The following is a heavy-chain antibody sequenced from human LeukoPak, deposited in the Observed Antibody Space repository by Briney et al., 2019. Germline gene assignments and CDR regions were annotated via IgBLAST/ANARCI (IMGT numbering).Heavy chain of an antibody. CDR2: ISYDGSNK. J-gene: IGHJ4*02. CDR3: ARDHVVGATHFDY. D-gene: IGHD1-26*01. CDR1: GFTFSSYA. V-gene: IGHV3-30*04. Sequence: PGGSLRLSCAASGFTFSSYAVHWVRQAPGKGLEWVAVISYDGSNKYYTDSVKGRFTISRDNSKNTLYLQMNSLRAEDTAVYYCARDHVVGATHFDYWGQGTLVTVSS.